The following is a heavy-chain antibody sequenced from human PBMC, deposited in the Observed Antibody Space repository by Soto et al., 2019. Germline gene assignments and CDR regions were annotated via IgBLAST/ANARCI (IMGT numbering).Heavy chain of an antibody. V-gene: IGHV3-74*01. CDR3: ARDNTWSLDY. CDR1: GFTFSKHW. CDR2: IKTDGSFT. Sequence: LRLSCAAPGFTFSKHWMHWVRQAPGKRLVWVSHIKTDGSFTRDADSVKGRFTISRDNDRNTLYLQMNSLRAEDTAVYYCARDNTWSLDYWGQGTLVTVSS. D-gene: IGHD2-15*01. J-gene: IGHJ4*02.